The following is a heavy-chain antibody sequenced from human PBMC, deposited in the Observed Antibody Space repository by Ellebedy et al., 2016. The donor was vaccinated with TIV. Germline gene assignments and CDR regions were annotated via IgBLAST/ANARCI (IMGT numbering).Heavy chain of an antibody. CDR1: GDSISSYY. J-gene: IGHJ3*02. Sequence: MPSETLSLTCTVSGDSISSYYWSWIRQPPGKGLEWIGYIYYSGSTNYNPSLKSRVTISVDTSKNQFSLNLSSVTAADTAVYYCARPKSGYHAFDIWGQGTMVTVSS. V-gene: IGHV4-59*01. CDR2: IYYSGST. CDR3: ARPKSGYHAFDI. D-gene: IGHD5-12*01.